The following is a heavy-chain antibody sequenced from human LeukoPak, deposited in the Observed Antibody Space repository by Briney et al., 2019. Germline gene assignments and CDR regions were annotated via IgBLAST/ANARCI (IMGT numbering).Heavy chain of an antibody. J-gene: IGHJ4*02. CDR2: IYYSGTT. D-gene: IGHD3-10*01. V-gene: IGHV4-59*01. CDR3: ARDCTMVRGVIGYFDY. Sequence: SETLSLTCTVSGGSISPYYWSWIRQPPGKGLEWIGYIYYSGTTNYNPSLKSRVTISVDPSKNQFSLKLSSVTAADTAVYYCARDCTMVRGVIGYFDYWGQGTLVTVSS. CDR1: GGSISPYY.